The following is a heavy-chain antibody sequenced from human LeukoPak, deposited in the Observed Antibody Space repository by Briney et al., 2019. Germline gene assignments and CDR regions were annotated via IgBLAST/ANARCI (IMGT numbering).Heavy chain of an antibody. V-gene: IGHV3-7*01. CDR3: ARAQFDVDSSSHFDY. CDR2: IKQGGSEN. CDR1: GFTFSYYW. J-gene: IGHJ4*02. D-gene: IGHD6-6*01. Sequence: GGSLRLSCAASGFTFSYYWMSWVRQAPGKGLEWVATIKQGGSENYYVDSVKGRFTISRDNAKNSLYQQMNSLRAEDTAVYYCARAQFDVDSSSHFDYWGQGTLVTVSS.